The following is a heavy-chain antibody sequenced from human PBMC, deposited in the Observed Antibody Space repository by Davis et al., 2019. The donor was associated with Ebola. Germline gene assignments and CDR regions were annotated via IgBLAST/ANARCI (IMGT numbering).Heavy chain of an antibody. J-gene: IGHJ4*02. D-gene: IGHD3-3*02. CDR3: ARGGQHFSFFDY. Sequence: GESLKISCAASGFTFRSYWMSWVRQAPGKGLEWVAKIKEDGSEKLEVDSVKGRFTISRDNTKTSLYLQMNSLRAEDTAVYYCARGGQHFSFFDYWGQGTLVTVSS. V-gene: IGHV3-7*01. CDR1: GFTFRSYW. CDR2: IKEDGSEK.